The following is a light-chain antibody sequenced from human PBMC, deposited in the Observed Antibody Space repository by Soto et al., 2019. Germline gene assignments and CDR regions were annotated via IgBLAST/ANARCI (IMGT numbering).Light chain of an antibody. CDR3: AAWDDSLNGPV. J-gene: IGLJ1*01. CDR1: SPNIGSNT. Sequence: QSVLTQPPSASGTPGQRVTISCSGSSPNIGSNTVNWYQQLPGTAPKLLIYSNNQRPSGVPDRFSGPKSGTSASLAISGLQSEDEADYYCAAWDDSLNGPVFGPGTKLTVL. CDR2: SNN. V-gene: IGLV1-44*01.